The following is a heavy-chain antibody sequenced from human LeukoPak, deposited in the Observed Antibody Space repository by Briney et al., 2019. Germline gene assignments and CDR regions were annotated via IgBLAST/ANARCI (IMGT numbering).Heavy chain of an antibody. CDR3: AKGMSGDYGDY. Sequence: GGSLRLSCAASGFTFSSYAMTWVRQAPGKGLEWVAVISYDGSNKYYADSVKGRFTISRDNSKNTLYLQMNSLRAEDTAVYYCAKGMSGDYGDYWGQGTLVTVSS. CDR2: ISYDGSNK. J-gene: IGHJ4*02. CDR1: GFTFSSYA. D-gene: IGHD4-17*01. V-gene: IGHV3-30*18.